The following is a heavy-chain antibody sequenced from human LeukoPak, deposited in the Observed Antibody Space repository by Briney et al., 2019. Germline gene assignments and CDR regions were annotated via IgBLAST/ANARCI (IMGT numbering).Heavy chain of an antibody. D-gene: IGHD3-16*02. V-gene: IGHV4-34*01. CDR1: GGSFSGYY. Sequence: SETLSLTCAVYGGSFSGYYWSWIRQPPGKGLEWIGEINHSGSTNYNPSLKSRVTISVDTSKNQFSLKLSSVTAADTAVYYCARGVYYDYVWGSYRYPYLDYWGQGTLVTVSS. J-gene: IGHJ4*02. CDR2: INHSGST. CDR3: ARGVYYDYVWGSYRYPYLDY.